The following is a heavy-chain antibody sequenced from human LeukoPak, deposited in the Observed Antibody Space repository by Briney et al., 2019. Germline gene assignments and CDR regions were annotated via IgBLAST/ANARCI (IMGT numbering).Heavy chain of an antibody. D-gene: IGHD6-13*01. CDR3: ARGHIAAENYFDY. J-gene: IGHJ4*02. CDR1: RFTFSSYI. V-gene: IGHV3-21*01. CDR2: TSSSSRYI. Sequence: GGALRLSCAPSRFTFSSYILNWVRQAPPKGREGVSSTSSSSRYIYYADSVKGRFNIPRDNAKSSLYLQMNSLRAEDTAVYYCARGHIAAENYFDYWGQGTLVTVSS.